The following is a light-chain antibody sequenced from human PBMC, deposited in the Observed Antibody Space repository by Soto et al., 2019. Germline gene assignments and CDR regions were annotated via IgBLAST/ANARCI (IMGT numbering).Light chain of an antibody. CDR1: SSNIGAGYD. Sequence: QSVLTQPPSVSGAPGQRVTISCTGSSSNIGAGYDVHWYQQLPGTSPKRLLYGNSNRPSGVPDRFSGSKSGTSASLAITGLQAEDEADYYLQSYDSSLSGFVVFGGGTKVTVL. J-gene: IGLJ2*01. CDR2: GNS. V-gene: IGLV1-40*01. CDR3: QSYDSSLSGFVV.